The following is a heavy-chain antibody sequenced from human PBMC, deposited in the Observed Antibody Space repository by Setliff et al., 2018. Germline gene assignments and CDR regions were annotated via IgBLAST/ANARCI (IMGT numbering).Heavy chain of an antibody. J-gene: IGHJ6*03. Sequence: SVKVSCKASGGTFSSYAIDWVRQAPGQGLEWMGWIIPMFGTTNYAQRFRGRVTITADESTTTAYLELSSLRSEDTAVYYCARVRDCSGGICHRGFHHYMDVWGKGTTVTVSS. D-gene: IGHD2-15*01. V-gene: IGHV1-69*13. CDR3: ARVRDCSGGICHRGFHHYMDV. CDR1: GGTFSSYA. CDR2: IIPMFGTT.